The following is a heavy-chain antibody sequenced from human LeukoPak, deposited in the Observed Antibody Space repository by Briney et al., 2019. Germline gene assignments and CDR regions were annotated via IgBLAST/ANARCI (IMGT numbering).Heavy chain of an antibody. CDR1: GFTFSSYG. CDR2: ISSSGSTI. D-gene: IGHD4-23*01. CDR3: SSSVDYYFDY. J-gene: IGHJ4*02. Sequence: GGSLRLSCAASGFTFSSYGMNWVRQAPGKGLEWVSYISSSGSTIYYADSVKGRFTISRDNAKNSLYLQMNSLRAEDTAVYYCSSSVDYYFDYWGQGTLVTVSS. V-gene: IGHV3-48*04.